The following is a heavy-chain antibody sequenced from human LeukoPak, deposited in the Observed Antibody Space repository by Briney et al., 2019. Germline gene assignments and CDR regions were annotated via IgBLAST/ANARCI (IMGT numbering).Heavy chain of an antibody. V-gene: IGHV4-61*08. CDR3: AILGYCSGGSCHNWFDP. J-gene: IGHJ5*02. Sequence: SETLSLTCGVSGVSVTSGGYYWTWIRQPPGRGLEWIGYVYYSGTINYNPSLKSRVTISVDTSKNQFSLKLTSVTAADTAVYYCAILGYCSGGSCHNWFDPRGQGILVTVSS. CDR2: VYYSGTI. D-gene: IGHD2-15*01. CDR1: GVSVTSGGYY.